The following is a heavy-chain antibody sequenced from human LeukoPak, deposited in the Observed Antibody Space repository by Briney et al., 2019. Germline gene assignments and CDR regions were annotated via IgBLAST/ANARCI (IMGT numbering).Heavy chain of an antibody. CDR1: GGSISSGGYY. V-gene: IGHV4-61*08. CDR2: IYYSGST. CDR3: ARAAQAVAPKLFYDFWSGSGGYMDV. J-gene: IGHJ6*03. D-gene: IGHD3-3*01. Sequence: SETLSLTCTVSGGSISSGGYYWSWIRQPPGKGLEWIGYIYYSGSTNYNPSLKSRVTISVDASKNQFSLKLSSVTAADTAVYYCARAAQAVAPKLFYDFWSGSGGYMDVWGKGTTVTVSS.